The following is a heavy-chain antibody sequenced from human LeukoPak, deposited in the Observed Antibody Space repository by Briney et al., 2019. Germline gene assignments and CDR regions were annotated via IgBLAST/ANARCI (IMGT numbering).Heavy chain of an antibody. Sequence: ASVKVSCKSSGYTFISFAICWVRQAPGQGLEWVGWISTFNGYTTSAPKLQGRVTMTTDTSTSTAYMELRNLRSDETAVYYCARLRSIGASGHDASDTWGQGTMVTVSS. D-gene: IGHD6-13*01. CDR2: ISTFNGYT. J-gene: IGHJ3*02. CDR3: ARLRSIGASGHDASDT. V-gene: IGHV1-18*01. CDR1: GYTFISFA.